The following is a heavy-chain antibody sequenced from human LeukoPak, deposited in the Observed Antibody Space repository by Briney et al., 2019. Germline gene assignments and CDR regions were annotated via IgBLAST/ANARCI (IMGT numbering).Heavy chain of an antibody. V-gene: IGHV4-61*02. CDR3: ASIDTAIIRTDY. J-gene: IGHJ4*02. Sequence: SQTLSLXCTVSGGSISSSPYYWTWIRQPAGKGLEWIGRIYTSGITNYNPSLKSRVTISVDTSKNQFSLKLSSVTAADTAVYYCASIDTAIIRTDYWGQGTLVTVSS. CDR1: GGSISSSPYY. D-gene: IGHD5-18*01. CDR2: IYTSGIT.